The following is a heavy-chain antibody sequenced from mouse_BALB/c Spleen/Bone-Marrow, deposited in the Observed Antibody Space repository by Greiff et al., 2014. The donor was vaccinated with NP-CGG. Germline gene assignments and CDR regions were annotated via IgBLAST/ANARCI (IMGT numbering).Heavy chain of an antibody. V-gene: IGHV1S56*01. CDR2: IYPGNVNT. CDR1: GYTFTSYY. Sequence: QVQLKQSGPELVKPGASVRISCKASGYTFTSYYIHWVKQRPGQGLEWIGWIYPGNVNTKYNEKSKGKATLTADKSSSTAYMQLSSLTSEDSAVYFCARDTMDYWGQGTSVTVSS. J-gene: IGHJ4*01. CDR3: ARDTMDY.